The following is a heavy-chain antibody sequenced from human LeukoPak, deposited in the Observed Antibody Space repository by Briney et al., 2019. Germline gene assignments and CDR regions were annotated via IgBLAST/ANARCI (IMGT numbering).Heavy chain of an antibody. CDR2: IIPIFGTA. J-gene: IGHJ4*02. CDR3: ATNYYDSSFFRY. D-gene: IGHD3-22*01. CDR1: GGTFSSYA. V-gene: IGHV1-69*13. Sequence: GASVKVSCKASGGTFSSYAISWVRQAPGQGLEWMGGIIPIFGTANYAQKFQGRVTIIADESTSTAYMELSSLRSKDTAVYYCATNYYDSSFFRYWGQGTLVTVSS.